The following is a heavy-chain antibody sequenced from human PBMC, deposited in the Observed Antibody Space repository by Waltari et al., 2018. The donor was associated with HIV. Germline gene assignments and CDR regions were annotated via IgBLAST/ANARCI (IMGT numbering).Heavy chain of an antibody. J-gene: IGHJ6*02. D-gene: IGHD3-10*01. V-gene: IGHV1-24*01. CDR2: LDPEDDET. CDR3: ATDFSGMVRAYSYYSLDV. CDR1: GHTLSELS. Sequence: QVQLVQSGAEVKKPGASVKVSCKVSGHTLSELSMHWVRQVPGKGLEWMGNLDPEDDETIYAQKFQGRVTMTEDTSSDTAYMELSSLTPGDTAVYYCATDFSGMVRAYSYYSLDVWGQGTTVTVSS.